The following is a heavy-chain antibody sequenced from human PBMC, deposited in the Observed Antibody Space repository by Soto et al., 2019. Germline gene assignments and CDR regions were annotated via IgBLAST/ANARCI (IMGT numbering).Heavy chain of an antibody. CDR3: ARESRRSYGAFDI. D-gene: IGHD1-26*01. Sequence: PSETLSLTCTVFGGSIRSYYWSWVRRPPGKGLEWIGYVYNSGSTTYSPSFNSRVTISADTSRNQFSLKLTSVTAADTAVYYCARESRRSYGAFDIWGQGTIVTVSS. J-gene: IGHJ3*02. V-gene: IGHV4-59*01. CDR1: GGSIRSYY. CDR2: VYNSGST.